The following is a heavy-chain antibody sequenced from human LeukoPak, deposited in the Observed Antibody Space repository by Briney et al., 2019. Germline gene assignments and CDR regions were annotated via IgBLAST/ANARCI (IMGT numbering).Heavy chain of an antibody. J-gene: IGHJ4*02. CDR2: ISSSSSYI. D-gene: IGHD2-2*01. CDR3: ARTTYCSSTSCRKGFDY. Sequence: GGSLRLSCAASGFTFSSYSMNWVRQAPGKGLEWVSSISSSSSYIYYADSVKGRFTISRDNAKNSLYLQMNSLRAEDTAVYYCARTTYCSSTSCRKGFDYWGQGTLVTVSS. CDR1: GFTFSSYS. V-gene: IGHV3-21*04.